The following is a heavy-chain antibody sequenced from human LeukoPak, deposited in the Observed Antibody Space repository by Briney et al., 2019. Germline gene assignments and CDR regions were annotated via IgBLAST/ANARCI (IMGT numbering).Heavy chain of an antibody. CDR1: GFTFDDYT. J-gene: IGHJ4*02. CDR2: ISWDGGST. V-gene: IGHV3-43*01. Sequence: TGGSLRLSCAASGFTFDDYTMHWVRQAPGKGLEWVSLISWDGGSTYYADSVKGRFTISRDNARNSLSLEMNSLRVEDTAVYYCATLGAYWGQGTLVTVSS. CDR3: ATLGAY. D-gene: IGHD3-16*01.